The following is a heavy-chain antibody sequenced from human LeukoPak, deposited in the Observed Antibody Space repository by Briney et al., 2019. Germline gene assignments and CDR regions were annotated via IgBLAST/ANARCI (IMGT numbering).Heavy chain of an antibody. J-gene: IGHJ6*03. D-gene: IGHD1-7*01. CDR1: GFTFSDYY. V-gene: IGHV3-11*01. CDR3: AKRRGLELLYYYYMDV. CDR2: ISSSGSTI. Sequence: PGGSLRLSSAASGFTFSDYYMSWNRQAPGKGLEWVSYISSSGSTIYYADSVKGRFTISRDNAKNSLYLQMNSLRAEDTAVYYCAKRRGLELLYYYYMDVWGKGTTVTVSS.